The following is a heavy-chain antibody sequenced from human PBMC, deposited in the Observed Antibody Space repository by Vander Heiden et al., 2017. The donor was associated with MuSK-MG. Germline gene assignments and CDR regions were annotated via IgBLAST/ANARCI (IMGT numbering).Heavy chain of an antibody. D-gene: IGHD3-16*02. CDR1: GFTFSNAW. Sequence: EVQLVESGGGLVKPGGSLRLSCAASGFTFSNAWMSWVRQAPGKGLEWVGRIKSKTDGGTTDYAAPVKGRFTISRDDSKNTLYLQMNSLKTEDTAVYYCTTELWGSYRIDYWGQGTLVTVSS. CDR3: TTELWGSYRIDY. V-gene: IGHV3-15*01. J-gene: IGHJ4*02. CDR2: IKSKTDGGTT.